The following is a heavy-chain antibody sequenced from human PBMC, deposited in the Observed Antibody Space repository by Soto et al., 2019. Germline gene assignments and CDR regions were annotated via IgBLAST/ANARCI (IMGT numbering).Heavy chain of an antibody. D-gene: IGHD4-4*01. Sequence: GGSLRLSCAASGFTFSSYAMSWVRQAPGKGLEWVSDISGSGGTTYYADSVKGRFTVSRDNSKNTLYLQMNSLRAEDTAVYYCAKEATVTSYWYFDLWGRGTLVTVSS. CDR1: GFTFSSYA. CDR2: ISGSGGTT. J-gene: IGHJ2*01. V-gene: IGHV3-23*01. CDR3: AKEATVTSYWYFDL.